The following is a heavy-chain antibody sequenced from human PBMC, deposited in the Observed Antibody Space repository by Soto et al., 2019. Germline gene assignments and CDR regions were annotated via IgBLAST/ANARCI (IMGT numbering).Heavy chain of an antibody. J-gene: IGHJ4*02. CDR3: ARGTLTSYFDY. Sequence: QVQLQESGPGLVKPSETLSLTCTVSGGSISSYYWCLIRQPPGKGLEWIGYFYYSGSTNYNPSLKSRVTISVDTSKNQFSLKLSSVTAADTAVYYCARGTLTSYFDYWGQGTLVPVSS. CDR1: GGSISSYY. V-gene: IGHV4-59*01. CDR2: FYYSGST.